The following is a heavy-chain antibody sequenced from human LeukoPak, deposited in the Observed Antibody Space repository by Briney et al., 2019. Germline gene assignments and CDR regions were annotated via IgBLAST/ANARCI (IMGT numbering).Heavy chain of an antibody. CDR1: GVSIRSRFYF. Sequence: ASETLSLTCTVSGVSIRSRFYFWAWLRQPPGKGLEWIASIYYSVSTYYNPSLKSRVTRSVDTSQIHFSLKLSSVTAADTAVYYCARHSPSSTVTDWFDPWGQGTLVTVSS. CDR2: IYYSVST. D-gene: IGHD4-17*01. CDR3: ARHSPSSTVTDWFDP. J-gene: IGHJ5*02. V-gene: IGHV4-39*01.